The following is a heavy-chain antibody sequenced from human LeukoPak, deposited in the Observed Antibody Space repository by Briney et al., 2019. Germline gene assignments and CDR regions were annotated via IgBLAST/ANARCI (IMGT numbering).Heavy chain of an antibody. D-gene: IGHD5-24*01. J-gene: IGHJ4*02. CDR3: ARVKEMATIKHFDY. V-gene: IGHV4-39*07. Sequence: SETLSLTCAVSGDSIISGGYYWGWVRQPPGKGLEWIGSIYYSESTYYNPPLKSRVTISLDMSKNQFSLKLSSVTAADTAVYYCARVKEMATIKHFDYWGQGTLVTVSS. CDR2: IYYSEST. CDR1: GDSIISGGYY.